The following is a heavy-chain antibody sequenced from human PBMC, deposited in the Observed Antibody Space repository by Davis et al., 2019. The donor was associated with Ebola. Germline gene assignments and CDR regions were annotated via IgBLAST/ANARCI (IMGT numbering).Heavy chain of an antibody. D-gene: IGHD3-10*01. J-gene: IGHJ4*02. CDR1: GGSISSSNW. CDR3: AREARLLWFRELSSFDY. V-gene: IGHV4-4*02. Sequence: MPSETLSLTCAVSGGSISSSNWWSWVRQPPGKGLEWIGEIYHSGSTNYNPSLKSRVTISVDKSKNQFSLKLSSVTAADTAVYYCAREARLLWFRELSSFDYWGQGTLVTVSS. CDR2: IYHSGST.